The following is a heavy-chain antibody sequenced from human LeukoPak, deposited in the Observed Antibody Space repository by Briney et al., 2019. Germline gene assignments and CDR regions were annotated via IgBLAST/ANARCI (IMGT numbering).Heavy chain of an antibody. D-gene: IGHD1-1*01. Sequence: GALRLSCAASGFTFSSYGMHWVRQAPGKGLGWGAVISYDGSNKYYADSVKGRFTISRDNSKNTLYLQMNSLRAEDTAVYYCAKAGTTGTDYYYYGMDVWGKGTTVTVSS. J-gene: IGHJ6*04. CDR1: GFTFSSYG. V-gene: IGHV3-30*18. CDR3: AKAGTTGTDYYYYGMDV. CDR2: ISYDGSNK.